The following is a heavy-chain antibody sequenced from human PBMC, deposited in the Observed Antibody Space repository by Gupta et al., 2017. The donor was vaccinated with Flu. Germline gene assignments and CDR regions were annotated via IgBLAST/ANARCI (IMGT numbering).Heavy chain of an antibody. D-gene: IGHD2-2*02. Sequence: QVHLHESGPGLVKSSQTLSLPCRVYGGSIRLGGYYWTWLRQHPIKGLEWLGYLYCSVGTAYNPARKSLLTLSVDTSTVQVFLKRASVTAADTAVDYCARGGGSGILIPTASAFDISGQVTQVTASS. J-gene: IGHJ3*02. CDR1: GGSIRLGGYY. CDR2: LYCSVGT. CDR3: ARGGGSGILIPTASAFDI. V-gene: IGHV4-31*01.